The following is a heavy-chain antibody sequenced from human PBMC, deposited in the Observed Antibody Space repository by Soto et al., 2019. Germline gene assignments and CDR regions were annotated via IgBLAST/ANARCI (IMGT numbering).Heavy chain of an antibody. Sequence: ASVKVSCKASGYTFTSYTISWVRQAPGQGLEWMGRIIPILGTANYAQKFQGRVTITADESTSTAYMELSSLRSEDTAVYYCAAGSYYYDSSGYYWAFDYWGQGTLVTVSS. J-gene: IGHJ4*02. CDR3: AAGSYYYDSSGYYWAFDY. CDR1: GYTFTSYT. D-gene: IGHD3-22*01. CDR2: IIPILGTA. V-gene: IGHV1-69*08.